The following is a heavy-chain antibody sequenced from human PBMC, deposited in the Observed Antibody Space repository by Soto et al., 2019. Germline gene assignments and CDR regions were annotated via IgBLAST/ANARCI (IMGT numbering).Heavy chain of an antibody. CDR3: VRDQLFYYDISGRPVNGIDL. CDR1: GFSVSTSH. Sequence: GGSLRLSCAAAGFSVSTSHISWVRQAPGKGLEWVSVIYSGGATHYAVSVKGRLIISRDKSKNTVDLQMNSLGAEDTALYYCVRDQLFYYDISGRPVNGIDLWGQGTMVTVSS. CDR2: IYSGGAT. V-gene: IGHV3-66*01. D-gene: IGHD3-22*01. J-gene: IGHJ3*01.